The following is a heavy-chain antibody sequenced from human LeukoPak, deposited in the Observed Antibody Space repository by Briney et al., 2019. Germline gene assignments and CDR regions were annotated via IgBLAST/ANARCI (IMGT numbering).Heavy chain of an antibody. CDR2: INLNSGGT. D-gene: IGHD3-9*01. J-gene: IGHJ4*02. CDR3: ARSPHILTGENFDY. Sequence: GASVKVSCKASGYSFTAYYMHWVRQAPGQGLEWMGWINLNSGGTNYAQKFQGRVTMTRDTSITTAYMEMSRLRSDDTALYYCARSPHILTGENFDYWGQGTLVTVSS. V-gene: IGHV1-2*02. CDR1: GYSFTAYY.